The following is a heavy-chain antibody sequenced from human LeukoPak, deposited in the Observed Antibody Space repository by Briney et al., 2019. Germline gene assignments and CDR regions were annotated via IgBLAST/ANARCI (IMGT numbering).Heavy chain of an antibody. CDR1: GFSFPYYG. J-gene: IGHJ6*02. Sequence: GGSLRLSCAASGFSFPYYGMHWVRQAPGKGLEWVAVISYDGSNKYYADSVKGRFTISRDNSKNTLYLQMNSLRAEDTAVYYCARPGLQYYYYGMDVWGQGTTVTVSS. D-gene: IGHD1-14*01. V-gene: IGHV3-30*03. CDR2: ISYDGSNK. CDR3: ARPGLQYYYYGMDV.